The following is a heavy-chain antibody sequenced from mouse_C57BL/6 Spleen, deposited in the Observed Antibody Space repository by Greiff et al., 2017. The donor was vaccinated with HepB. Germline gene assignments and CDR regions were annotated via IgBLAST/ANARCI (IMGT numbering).Heavy chain of an antibody. CDR1: GFTFSDYY. V-gene: IGHV5-16*01. D-gene: IGHD2-1*01. CDR2: INYDGSST. CDR3: ARKIYYGNWYFDV. J-gene: IGHJ1*03. Sequence: DVKLVESEGGLVQPGSSMKLSCTASGFTFSDYYMAWVRQVPEKGLEWVANINYDGSSTYYLDSLKSRFIISRDNAKNILYLQMSSLKSEDTATYYCARKIYYGNWYFDVWGTGTTVTVSS.